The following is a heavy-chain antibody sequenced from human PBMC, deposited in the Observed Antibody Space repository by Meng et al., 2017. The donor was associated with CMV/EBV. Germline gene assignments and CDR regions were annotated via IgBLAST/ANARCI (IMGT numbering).Heavy chain of an antibody. CDR3: ARAISSSSVWYYYYGMDV. D-gene: IGHD6-6*01. V-gene: IGHV1-46*01. Sequence: ASVKVSCKASGYTFTSYYMHWVRQAPGQGLEWMGIINPSGGGTSYAQKFQGRVTMTRDTSTSTVYMELSSLRSEDTAVYYCARAISSSSVWYYYYGMDVWGQGTTVTVSS. CDR2: INPSGGGT. J-gene: IGHJ6*02. CDR1: GYTFTSYY.